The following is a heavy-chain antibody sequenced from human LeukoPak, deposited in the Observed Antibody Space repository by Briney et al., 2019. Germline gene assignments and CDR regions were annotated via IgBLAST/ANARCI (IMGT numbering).Heavy chain of an antibody. Sequence: ASVKVSCTPSGYTFTFYYMHGVRPAPRQGLERVGIIKPSDGSTTSAQTSQGRAPHTAKKSTTTAYLEPSSLTSQDPPGDYCARRNCSSTSCINPCGQGTLVTVSS. CDR1: GYTFTFYY. J-gene: IGHJ5*02. CDR3: ARRNCSSTSCINP. D-gene: IGHD2-2*01. V-gene: IGHV1-46*01. CDR2: IKPSDGST.